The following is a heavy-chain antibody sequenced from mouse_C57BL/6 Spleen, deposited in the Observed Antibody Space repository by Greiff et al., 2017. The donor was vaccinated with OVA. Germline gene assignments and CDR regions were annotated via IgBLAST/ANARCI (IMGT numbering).Heavy chain of an antibody. Sequence: VQLQQPGAELVKPGASVKLSCKASGYTFTSYWMHWVKQRPGQGLEWIGMIHPNSGSTNYNEKFKSKATLTVDKSSSTAYMQLSSLTSEDSAVYYCAIYYGSSPHWYFDVWGTGTTVTVSS. CDR2: IHPNSGST. CDR3: AIYYGSSPHWYFDV. J-gene: IGHJ1*03. CDR1: GYTFTSYW. V-gene: IGHV1-64*01. D-gene: IGHD1-1*01.